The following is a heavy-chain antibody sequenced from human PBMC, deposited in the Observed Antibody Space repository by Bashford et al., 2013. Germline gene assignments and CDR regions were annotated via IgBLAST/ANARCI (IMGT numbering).Heavy chain of an antibody. V-gene: IGHV4-31*03. Sequence: SETLSLTCTVSGGSISSGGYYWSWIRQHPGKGLEWIGYIYYSGSTYYNPSLKSRVTISVDTSKNQFSLKLSSVTAADTAVYYCARGGYSSSWSRKNWFDPWGQGTLVTVSS. CDR1: GGSISSGGYY. J-gene: IGHJ5*02. D-gene: IGHD6-13*01. CDR2: IYYSGST. CDR3: ARGGYSSSWSRKNWFDP.